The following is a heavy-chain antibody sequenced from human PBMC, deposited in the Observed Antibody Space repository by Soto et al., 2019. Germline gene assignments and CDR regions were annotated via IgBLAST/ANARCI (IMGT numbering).Heavy chain of an antibody. V-gene: IGHV4-30-4*01. D-gene: IGHD3-22*01. CDR2: IYHSGTT. Sequence: QVQLQESGPGLVKASQTLSLNCTVSGDPIGSGDFYWTWIRQTPGRGLEWIGKIYHSGTTSYNPSLGSRISISIDTSKNVFSLSLASLTVADTAVYFCARDLLVFDSSGFHFWGRGILVSVAS. CDR1: GDPIGSGDFY. J-gene: IGHJ5*01. CDR3: ARDLLVFDSSGFHF.